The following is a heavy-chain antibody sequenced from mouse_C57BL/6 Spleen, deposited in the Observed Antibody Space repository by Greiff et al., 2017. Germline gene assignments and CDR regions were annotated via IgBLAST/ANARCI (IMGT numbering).Heavy chain of an antibody. V-gene: IGHV5-17*01. CDR3: GRRTGLYYFDY. CDR1: GFTFSDYG. J-gene: IGHJ2*01. CDR2: ISSGSSTI. Sequence: EVKLMESGGGLVKPGGSLKLSCAASGFTFSDYGMHWVRPAPEKGLEWVAYISSGSSTIYYAVTVKGRFTISRDNAKNPLFLQMTRLRSEDTGMCCCGRRTGLYYFDYWGQGTTLTVTS. D-gene: IGHD4-1*01.